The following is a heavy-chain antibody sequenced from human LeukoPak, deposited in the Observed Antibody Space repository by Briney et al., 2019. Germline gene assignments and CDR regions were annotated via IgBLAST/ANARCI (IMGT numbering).Heavy chain of an antibody. CDR1: GFTISNAW. D-gene: IGHD3-10*01. J-gene: IGHJ4*02. V-gene: IGHV3-15*01. Sequence: GGSLRLSCAASGFTISNAWMNWVRQAPGKGLEWVGRIKSKTDGGTTDYAAPVKGRFTISRDDSKNTLHLQMNGLKTEDTAVYYCTTGFLGLWFGNKVDYWGQGTLVTVSS. CDR3: TTGFLGLWFGNKVDY. CDR2: IKSKTDGGTT.